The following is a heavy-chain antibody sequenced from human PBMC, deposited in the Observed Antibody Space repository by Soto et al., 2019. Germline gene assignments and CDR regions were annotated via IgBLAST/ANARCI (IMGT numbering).Heavy chain of an antibody. CDR2: ISGSGGST. Sequence: GGSLRLYCAASGSTFSSYAMSWVRQAPGKGLEWVSAISGSGGSTYYADSVKGRFTISRDNSKNTLYLQMNSLRAEDTAVYYCAKDRLVVAATYAFDIWGQGTMVTVSS. CDR3: AKDRLVVAATYAFDI. V-gene: IGHV3-23*01. CDR1: GSTFSSYA. D-gene: IGHD2-15*01. J-gene: IGHJ3*02.